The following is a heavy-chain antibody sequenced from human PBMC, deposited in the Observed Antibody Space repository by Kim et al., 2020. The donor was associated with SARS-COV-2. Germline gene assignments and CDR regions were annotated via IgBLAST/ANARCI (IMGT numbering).Heavy chain of an antibody. CDR1: GFTFSSYG. CDR2: ISYDGSNK. J-gene: IGHJ6*02. D-gene: IGHD3-10*01. CDR3: LDYYGSGSYYNDGDGMDV. Sequence: GGSLRLSCAASGFTFSSYGMHWVRQAPGKGLEWVAVISYDGSNKYYADSVKGRFTISRDNSKNTLYLQMNSLRAEDTAVYYCLDYYGSGSYYNDGDGMDVWGQGTTVTVSS. V-gene: IGHV3-30*03.